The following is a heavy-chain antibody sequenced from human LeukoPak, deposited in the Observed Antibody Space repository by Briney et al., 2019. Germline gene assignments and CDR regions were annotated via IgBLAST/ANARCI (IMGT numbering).Heavy chain of an antibody. V-gene: IGHV3-30*02. Sequence: TGGSLRLSCAASGFTFSSYGMHWVRQAPGKGLEWVAFIRYDGSNKYYADSVKGRFTISRDNSKNTLYLQMNSLRVEDAAVYYCSKDLTSDFGGDLDPWGQGTLVTVSS. J-gene: IGHJ5*02. CDR2: IRYDGSNK. CDR3: SKDLTSDFGGDLDP. CDR1: GFTFSSYG. D-gene: IGHD3-10*01.